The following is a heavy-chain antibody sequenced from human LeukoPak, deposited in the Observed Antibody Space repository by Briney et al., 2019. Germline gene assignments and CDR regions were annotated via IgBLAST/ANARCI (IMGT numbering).Heavy chain of an antibody. D-gene: IGHD6-13*01. J-gene: IGHJ5*02. CDR3: ARGIAAGGSARWFDP. Sequence: PSETLSLTCTVSGYSISSGYYWGWIRQPPRKGLEWIGSIYHSGDTYYKSSLKSRVTISADTSKNQFSLKLKSVTAADTAVYYCARGIAAGGSARWFDPWGQGTLVTVSS. CDR1: GYSISSGYY. V-gene: IGHV4-38-2*02. CDR2: IYHSGDT.